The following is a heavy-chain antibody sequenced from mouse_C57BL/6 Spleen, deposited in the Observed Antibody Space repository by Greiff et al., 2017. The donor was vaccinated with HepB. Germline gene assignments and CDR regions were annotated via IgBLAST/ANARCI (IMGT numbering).Heavy chain of an antibody. J-gene: IGHJ2*01. CDR1: GYTFTSYW. V-gene: IGHV1-59*01. CDR2: IDPSDSYT. CDR3: ASPYFDY. Sequence: QVQLKQPGAELVRPGTSVKLSCKASGYTFTSYWMHWVKQRPGQGLEWIGVIDPSDSYTNYNQKFKGKATLTVDTSSSTAYMQLSSLTSEDSAVYYCASPYFDYWGQGTTLTVSS.